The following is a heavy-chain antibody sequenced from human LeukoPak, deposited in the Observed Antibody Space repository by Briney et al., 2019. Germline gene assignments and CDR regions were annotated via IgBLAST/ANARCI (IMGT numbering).Heavy chain of an antibody. CDR1: GGSFSGYF. V-gene: IGHV4-34*01. CDR2: VNHSGNT. Sequence: PSETLSLTCAVDGGSFSGYFWSWIRQSPGKGLEWIGEVNHSGNTNYNPSLKSRVTISLDTSKNQFSLNLTSVTAADTAVYYCARDGYNLGRDWFDPWGQGTLVTVSS. D-gene: IGHD5-24*01. CDR3: ARDGYNLGRDWFDP. J-gene: IGHJ5*02.